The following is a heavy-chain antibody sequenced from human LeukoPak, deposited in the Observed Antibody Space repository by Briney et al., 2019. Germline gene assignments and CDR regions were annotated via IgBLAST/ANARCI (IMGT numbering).Heavy chain of an antibody. CDR2: MNPKSGNT. V-gene: IGHV1-8*01. Sequence: GASGKVSCKASGYTFTNYDINWVRQATGQGPEWMGWMNPKSGNTGYAQKFQGRVTMTRNTSISTAYMELSSLRSDDTAVYYCARDQDIVVVVAALRQREMGGFDPWGQGTLVTVSS. CDR3: ARDQDIVVVVAALRQREMGGFDP. CDR1: GYTFTNYD. J-gene: IGHJ5*02. D-gene: IGHD2-15*01.